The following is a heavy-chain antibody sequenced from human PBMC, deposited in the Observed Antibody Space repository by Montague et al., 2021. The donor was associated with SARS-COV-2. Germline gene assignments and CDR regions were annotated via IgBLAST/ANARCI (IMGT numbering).Heavy chain of an antibody. CDR1: GFSLSTSGMC. V-gene: IGHV2-70*01. Sequence: PALVKPTQTLTLTCTFSGFSLSTSGMCVSWIRQPPGKALEWLALIDWDDDKYYSTSLKTRPTISKDTSKNQVVLTMTNMDPVDTAMYYCATTIYDYVWGTRVEFDYWGQGTLVTVSS. D-gene: IGHD3-16*01. CDR2: IDWDDDK. CDR3: ATTIYDYVWGTRVEFDY. J-gene: IGHJ4*02.